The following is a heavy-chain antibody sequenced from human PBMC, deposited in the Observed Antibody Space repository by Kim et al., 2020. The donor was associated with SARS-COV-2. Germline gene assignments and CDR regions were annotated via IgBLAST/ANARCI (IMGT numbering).Heavy chain of an antibody. V-gene: IGHV5-51*01. CDR2: IYPGDSDT. Sequence: GESLKISCKGSGYSFTSYWIGWVRQMPGKGLEWMGIIYPGDSDTRYSPSFQGQVTISADKSISTAYLQWSSLKASDTAMYYCATNYGYCGGDCSGENAFDIWGQGTMVTVSS. CDR3: ATNYGYCGGDCSGENAFDI. CDR1: GYSFTSYW. D-gene: IGHD2-21*02. J-gene: IGHJ3*02.